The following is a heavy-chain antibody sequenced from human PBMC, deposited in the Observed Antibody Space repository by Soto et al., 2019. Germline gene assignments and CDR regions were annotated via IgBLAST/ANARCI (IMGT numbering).Heavy chain of an antibody. CDR3: STRAYDTNGYYRFDP. Sequence: SETLSLTCPVYGWSFSGHSWTWIRQSPGKGLEWIGDINHSGRVNYSPSLKSRVTISLDTSKNQFSLTLSAVTAADTAMYYCSTRAYDTNGYYRFDPWGQGTLVTVSS. CDR1: GWSFSGHS. J-gene: IGHJ5*01. V-gene: IGHV4-34*01. CDR2: INHSGRV. D-gene: IGHD3-22*01.